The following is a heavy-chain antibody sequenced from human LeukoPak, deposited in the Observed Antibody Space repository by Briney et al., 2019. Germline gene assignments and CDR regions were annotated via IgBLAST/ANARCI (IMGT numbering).Heavy chain of an antibody. D-gene: IGHD3/OR15-3a*01. CDR1: GFTFSSYA. Sequence: PGGSLRLSCAASGFTFSSYAMSWVRQAPGRGLEWVSAISGSGGSTYYADSVKGRFTISRDNSKNTLYLQMNSLRAEDTAVYYCAKSRGLVHAFDIWGQGTMVTVSS. CDR2: ISGSGGST. V-gene: IGHV3-23*01. CDR3: AKSRGLVHAFDI. J-gene: IGHJ3*02.